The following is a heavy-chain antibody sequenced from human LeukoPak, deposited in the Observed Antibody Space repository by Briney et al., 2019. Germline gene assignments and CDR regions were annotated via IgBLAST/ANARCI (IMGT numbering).Heavy chain of an antibody. CDR2: ISYDGSNK. CDR1: GFTFSSYA. CDR3: AKPYDFWSGYTLRGDFDY. J-gene: IGHJ4*02. D-gene: IGHD3-3*01. V-gene: IGHV3-30-3*02. Sequence: PGRSLRLSCAASGFTFSSYAMHWVRQAPGKGLEWVAVISYDGSNKYYADSVKGRFTISRDNSKNTLYLQMNSLRAEDTAVYYCAKPYDFWSGYTLRGDFDYWGQGTLVTVSS.